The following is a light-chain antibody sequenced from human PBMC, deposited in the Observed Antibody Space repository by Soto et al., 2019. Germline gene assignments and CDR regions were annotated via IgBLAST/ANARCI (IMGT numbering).Light chain of an antibody. CDR2: GNS. V-gene: IGLV1-40*01. J-gene: IGLJ3*02. CDR3: QSYDSSLGDLWV. CDR1: SSNIGAGYD. Sequence: QSVLTQPPSVCGAPGQRVTISCTGSSSNIGAGYDVHWYQQLPGTAPKLLIYGNSNRPSGVPDRFSGSKSGTSASLAITGLQAEDEADYYCQSYDSSLGDLWVFGGGTQLTVL.